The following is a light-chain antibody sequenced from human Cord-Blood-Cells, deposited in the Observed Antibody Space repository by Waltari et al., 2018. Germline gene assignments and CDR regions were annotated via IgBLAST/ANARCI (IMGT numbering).Light chain of an antibody. CDR3: QQSYSTF. CDR2: AAS. CDR1: QSISSY. J-gene: IGKJ5*01. V-gene: IGKV1-39*01. Sequence: DIQMTQSPSSLSASVGERVTITCRASQSISSYLNWYQQKPGKAPKLLIYAASSLQSGVPSRFSGSGSGTDFTLTISSLQPEDFATYYCQQSYSTFFGQGTRLEIK.